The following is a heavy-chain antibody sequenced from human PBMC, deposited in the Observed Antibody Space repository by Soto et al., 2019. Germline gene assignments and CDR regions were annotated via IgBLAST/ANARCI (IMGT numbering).Heavy chain of an antibody. V-gene: IGHV4-4*01. Sequence: SETLSLTRAVSGDASSSSFWWACVRQPPEKWLVWVGEVFAXGDTYFNPYLRSRVAMSVDKSTNEFSVKVTSVTAADTAIYSWASKACVRFDYVGQRRLVTVSS. CDR1: GDASSSSFW. CDR2: VFAXGDT. J-gene: IGHJ4*02. CDR3: ASKACVRFDY.